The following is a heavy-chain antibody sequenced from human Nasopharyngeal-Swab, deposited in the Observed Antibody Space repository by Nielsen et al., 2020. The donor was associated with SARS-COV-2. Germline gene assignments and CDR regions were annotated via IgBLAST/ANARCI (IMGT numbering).Heavy chain of an antibody. J-gene: IGHJ4*02. CDR3: AKALERELPRYSDF. Sequence: GESLKISCAASGFTFSTYTMHWVRQAPGKGLEWVAVVSYDGSNKYFADSVKGRFTISRDTSKNTLYLQMSSLRAEDTALYYCAKALERELPRYSDFWGQGTLVTVSS. D-gene: IGHD1-7*01. CDR2: VSYDGSNK. CDR1: GFTFSTYT. V-gene: IGHV3-30*04.